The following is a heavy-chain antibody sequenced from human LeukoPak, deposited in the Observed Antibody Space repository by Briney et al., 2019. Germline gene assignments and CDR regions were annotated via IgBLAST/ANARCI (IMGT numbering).Heavy chain of an antibody. Sequence: SETLSLTCTVSGYSISSGYYWGWIRQSAGKGLEWIGHISTSGSTTYNPSLKSRVSMSVDTSKKQFSLKLSSVTAADAAVYYCAREATVVGATIIWGQGALVTVSS. CDR1: GYSISSGYY. CDR3: AREATVVGATII. J-gene: IGHJ4*02. D-gene: IGHD1-26*01. V-gene: IGHV4-38-2*02. CDR2: ISTSGST.